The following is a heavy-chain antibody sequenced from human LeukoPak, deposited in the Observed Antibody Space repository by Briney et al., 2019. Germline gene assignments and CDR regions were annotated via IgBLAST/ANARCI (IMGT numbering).Heavy chain of an antibody. CDR1: GFTFDDYG. CDR2: ISDSGGRT. Sequence: GGSLRLSCAASGFTFDDYGMTWVRQAPGKGLEWVSTISDSGGRTNYADSVKGRFTISRDNSKNTLYLQMSSLRAEDTAVYYCAKGRRAPLVGTITKSWIDYWGQGTLVTVSS. V-gene: IGHV3-23*01. D-gene: IGHD1-26*01. J-gene: IGHJ4*02. CDR3: AKGRRAPLVGTITKSWIDY.